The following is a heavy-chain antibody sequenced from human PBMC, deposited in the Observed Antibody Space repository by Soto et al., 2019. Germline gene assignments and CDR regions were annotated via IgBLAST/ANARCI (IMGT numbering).Heavy chain of an antibody. V-gene: IGHV3-23*01. CDR1: GFTFSNYA. D-gene: IGHD1-26*01. Sequence: EVQLLESGGGLVQPGGSLRLSCAASGFTFSNYAMRWVRQAPGKGLEWVSAISGSGDSTYYADSVKGRFTVSRDTSKNTLYLQMNSLRAEDTAVYYCARRGSGSYFDYWGQGTLVTGSS. J-gene: IGHJ4*02. CDR3: ARRGSGSYFDY. CDR2: ISGSGDST.